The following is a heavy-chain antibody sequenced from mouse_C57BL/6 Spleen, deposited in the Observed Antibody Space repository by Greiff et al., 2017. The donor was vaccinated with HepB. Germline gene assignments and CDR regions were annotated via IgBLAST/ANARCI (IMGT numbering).Heavy chain of an antibody. CDR2: ISSGSSTI. CDR3: ARKRWVVDFDV. V-gene: IGHV5-17*01. CDR1: GFTFSDYG. D-gene: IGHD1-1*01. Sequence: EVKLVESGGGLVKPGGSLKLSCAASGFTFSDYGMHWVRQAPEKGLEWVAYISSGSSTIYYADTVKGRFTISRDNAKNTLFLQMTSLRSEDTAMYYCARKRWVVDFDVWGTGTTVTVSS. J-gene: IGHJ1*03.